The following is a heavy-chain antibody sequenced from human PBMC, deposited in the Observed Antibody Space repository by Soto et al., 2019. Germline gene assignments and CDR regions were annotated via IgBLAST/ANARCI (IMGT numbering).Heavy chain of an antibody. CDR2: IKQDGSEK. CDR3: AKDFFEYQFLPPPLDY. V-gene: IGHV3-7*01. J-gene: IGHJ4*02. Sequence: GGSLRLSCSSSGFTFYNHWMSLVRQVPGKGLEWVASIKQDGSEKHYADSVKGRFTISRDKAKNTLYLQMNSLRAEDTAVYYCAKDFFEYQFLPPPLDYWGQGTLVTVSS. D-gene: IGHD2-2*01. CDR1: GFTFYNHW.